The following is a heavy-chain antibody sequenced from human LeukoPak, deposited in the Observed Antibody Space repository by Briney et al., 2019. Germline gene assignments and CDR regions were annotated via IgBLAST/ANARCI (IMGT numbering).Heavy chain of an antibody. V-gene: IGHV3-23*01. CDR1: GFAFSFYA. J-gene: IGHJ4*02. CDR2: INANSGTT. CDR3: ATLDYFDSSTYGDY. Sequence: PGGSLRLSCAASGFAFSFYAMSWLRQPPGKGLEWVSTINANSGTTSYAASVRGRFTISRDNSKNTLNLQMNSLRAEDTAVYYCATLDYFDSSTYGDYWGQGTLVTVSS. D-gene: IGHD3-22*01.